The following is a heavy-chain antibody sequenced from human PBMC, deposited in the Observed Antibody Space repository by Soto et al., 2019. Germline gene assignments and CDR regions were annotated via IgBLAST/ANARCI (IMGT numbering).Heavy chain of an antibody. Sequence: SXKVSCKVSGYTXSELSMDLVRQAPGKGLEWMGGFDPEDGETIYAQKFQGRVTMTEDTSTDTAYMELSILRSEDTAVYYCATGYPRYFDWLLYYWGQGTLGTVSS. J-gene: IGHJ4*02. CDR2: FDPEDGET. CDR3: ATGYPRYFDWLLYY. D-gene: IGHD3-9*01. CDR1: GYTXSELS. V-gene: IGHV1-24*01.